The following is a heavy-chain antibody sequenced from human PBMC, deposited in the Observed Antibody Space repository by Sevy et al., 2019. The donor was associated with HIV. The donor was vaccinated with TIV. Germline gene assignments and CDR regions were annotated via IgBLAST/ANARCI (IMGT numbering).Heavy chain of an antibody. CDR1: GFTFSSYA. D-gene: IGHD4-17*01. CDR2: IRGRGDST. V-gene: IGHV3-23*01. CDR3: AKANGDSRALCYFDY. Sequence: GESLKISCAASGFTFSSYAMNWVRQAPGKGLEWVSAIRGRGDSTYYADSVKGRFTISRDNSKNTLYLQMNSLRAEDTAVYYCAKANGDSRALCYFDYWGQGTLVTVSS. J-gene: IGHJ4*02.